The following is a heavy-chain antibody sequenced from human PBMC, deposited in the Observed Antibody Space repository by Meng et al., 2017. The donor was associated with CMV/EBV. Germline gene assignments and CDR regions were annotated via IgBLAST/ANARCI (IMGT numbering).Heavy chain of an antibody. Sequence: ASAKVSCKASGYSFSDYYMHWVRQAPGQGLEWMGWINPNSGGTNYAQKFQGRVTMTRDTSISTAYMELSRLSSDDTAVYYCARNWRDGHTLDPFNIWGQGTMVTVSS. CDR1: GYSFSDYY. CDR3: ARNWRDGHTLDPFNI. V-gene: IGHV1-2*02. J-gene: IGHJ3*02. D-gene: IGHD5-24*01. CDR2: INPNSGGT.